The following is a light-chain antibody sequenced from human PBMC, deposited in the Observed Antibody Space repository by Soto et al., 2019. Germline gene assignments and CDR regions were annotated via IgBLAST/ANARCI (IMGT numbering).Light chain of an antibody. CDR1: SSDVGGYNY. J-gene: IGLJ1*01. Sequence: QSALTQPGSVSGSPGQSITISCTGTSSDVGGYNYVSWYQQHPGKAPKLMIYDVSNRPSGVSNRFSGSKSGNTASLTISGLQAEDEADYYCSSYTSSSTSGFGTGTKLTVL. CDR3: SSYTSSSTSG. V-gene: IGLV2-14*01. CDR2: DVS.